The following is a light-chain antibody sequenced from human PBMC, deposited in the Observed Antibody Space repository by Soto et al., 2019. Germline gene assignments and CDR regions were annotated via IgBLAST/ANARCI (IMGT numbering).Light chain of an antibody. CDR3: QQYGSSRFT. CDR2: GAS. V-gene: IGKV3-20*01. CDR1: QSVSSSY. Sequence: EIVLTQSPGTLSLSPGERATLSCRASQSVSSSYLAWYQQKPGQAPRLLIYGASSRATGIPDRFSGSGSGTDFTLTISRLEPEDFAVYYCQQYGSSRFTFGGGTKLEIK. J-gene: IGKJ4*01.